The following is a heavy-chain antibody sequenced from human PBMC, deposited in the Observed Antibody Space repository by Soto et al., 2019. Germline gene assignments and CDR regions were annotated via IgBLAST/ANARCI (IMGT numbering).Heavy chain of an antibody. CDR2: IIPSFGTA. CDR1: GGTFSSYA. V-gene: IGHV1-69*01. D-gene: IGHD1-7*01. Sequence: QVQLVQSGAEVKKPGSSVKVSCKASGGTFSSYAISWVRQAPGQGLEWMGGIIPSFGTANYAQKFQGRVTITADESTSTEYMELSSLRSEDTAVYYCARRRSDNWNYVRRYYGMDVWGQGTTVTVSS. J-gene: IGHJ6*02. CDR3: ARRRSDNWNYVRRYYGMDV.